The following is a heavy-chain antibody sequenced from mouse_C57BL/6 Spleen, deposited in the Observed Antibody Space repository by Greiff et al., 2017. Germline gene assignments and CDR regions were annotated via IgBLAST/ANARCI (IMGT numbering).Heavy chain of an antibody. CDR3: ARCDGYYQYYYAMDY. V-gene: IGHV1-80*01. CDR2: LYPGDGDT. CDR1: GYAFSSYW. Sequence: VQLQQSGAELVKPGASVKISCKASGYAFSSYWMNWVKQRPGKGLEWIGQLYPGDGDTNYNGKFKGKATLTAAKSSSTAYMQLSSLTSEDSAVYFCARCDGYYQYYYAMDYWGQGTSVTVSS. J-gene: IGHJ4*01. D-gene: IGHD2-3*01.